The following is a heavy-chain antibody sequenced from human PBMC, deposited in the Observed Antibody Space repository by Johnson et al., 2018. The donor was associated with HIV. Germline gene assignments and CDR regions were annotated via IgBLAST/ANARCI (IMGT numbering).Heavy chain of an antibody. J-gene: IGHJ3*02. CDR1: GFTFSSYG. V-gene: IGHV3-30*02. CDR3: ASRGDYGDYGGAFDI. Sequence: QVQLVESGGGVVQPGGSLRLSCAGSGFTFSSYGMHWVRQAPGKGLEWVSFIRYDGSDKHYADSVKGRFTISRDNSKNTVYLETNSLRPEDTAVYYCASRGDYGDYGGAFDIWGQGTMVTVSS. CDR2: IRYDGSDK. D-gene: IGHD4-17*01.